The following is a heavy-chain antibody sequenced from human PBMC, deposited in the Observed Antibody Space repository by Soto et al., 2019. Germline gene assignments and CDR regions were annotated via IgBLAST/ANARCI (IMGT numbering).Heavy chain of an antibody. CDR2: IYYSGST. J-gene: IGHJ6*02. CDR3: ARDSTMVRSRGMDD. D-gene: IGHD3-10*01. Sequence: NPAETLSLTCTVSGGSISSYYWSWIRQPPGKGLEWIGYIYYSGSTNYNPSLKSRVTISVDTSKNQFSLKLSSVTAADTAVYYCARDSTMVRSRGMDDWGQGTTVTVSS. V-gene: IGHV4-59*01. CDR1: GGSISSYY.